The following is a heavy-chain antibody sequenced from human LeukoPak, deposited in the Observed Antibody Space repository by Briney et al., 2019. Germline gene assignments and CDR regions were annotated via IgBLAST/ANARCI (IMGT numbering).Heavy chain of an antibody. CDR3: ARDPRSYSSSPYRDY. Sequence: GGSLRLSCAASGFTFSSYSMTWVRQAPGKGLEWVSSISSSSSYIYYADSVKGRFTISRDNAKNSLYLQMNSLRAEDTAAYYCARDPRSYSSSPYRDYWGQGTLVTVSS. CDR2: ISSSSSYI. V-gene: IGHV3-21*01. J-gene: IGHJ4*02. CDR1: GFTFSSYS. D-gene: IGHD6-13*01.